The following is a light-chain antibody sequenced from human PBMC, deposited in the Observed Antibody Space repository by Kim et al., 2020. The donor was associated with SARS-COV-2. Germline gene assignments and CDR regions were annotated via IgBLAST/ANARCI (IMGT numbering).Light chain of an antibody. J-gene: IGKJ4*01. CDR3: QHYGSSPPLT. CDR1: QSVGSNY. CDR2: DAS. Sequence: EIVLTQSPGTLSLSPGKRATLSCRASQSVGSNYLAWYQQKPGQAPRLLIYDASGRATGIPERFTGSGSGTEFTLTISRLEPEDFAVYFCQHYGSSPPLTFGGGTKVDIK. V-gene: IGKV3-20*01.